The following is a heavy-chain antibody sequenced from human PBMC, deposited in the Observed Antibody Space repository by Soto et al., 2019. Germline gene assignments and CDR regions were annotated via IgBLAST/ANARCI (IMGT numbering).Heavy chain of an antibody. D-gene: IGHD6-19*01. V-gene: IGHV3-73*01. CDR3: TRLYSSGFDY. Sequence: GGSLRLSCAASGFTFSGSVIHWVRQASGKGLEWVGHIGRRANNYATAYAASVKGRFSISRDDSKNTAYLQMNSLKSEDTAVYYCTRLYSSGFDYWGQGALVTVSS. CDR2: IGRRANNYAT. J-gene: IGHJ4*02. CDR1: GFTFSGSV.